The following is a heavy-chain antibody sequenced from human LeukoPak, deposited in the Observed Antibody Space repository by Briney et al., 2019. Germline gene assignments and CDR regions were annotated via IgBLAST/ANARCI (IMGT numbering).Heavy chain of an antibody. CDR2: ISSSSSYI. J-gene: IGHJ5*02. CDR1: GFTFSSYS. V-gene: IGHV3-21*01. Sequence: GGSLRVSCAASGFTFSSYSMNWVRQAPGKGLEWVSSISSSSSYIYYADSVKGRFTISRDNAKNSLYLQMNSLRAEDTAVYYCARGPDDYGALGWFDPWGQGTLVTVSS. D-gene: IGHD4-17*01. CDR3: ARGPDDYGALGWFDP.